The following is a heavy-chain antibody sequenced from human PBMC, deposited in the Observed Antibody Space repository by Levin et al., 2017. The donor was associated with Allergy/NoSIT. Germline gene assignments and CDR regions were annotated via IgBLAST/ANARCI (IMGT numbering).Heavy chain of an antibody. CDR3: ARDNIRLPDAFDI. J-gene: IGHJ3*02. V-gene: IGHV3-9*01. CDR1: GFTFDDYA. Sequence: QSGGSLRLSCAASGFTFDDYAMHWVRQAPGKGLEWVSGISWNSGSIGYADSVKGRFTISRDNAKNSLYLQMNSLRTEDTALYCCARDNIRLPDAFDIWGQGTMVIVSS. CDR2: ISWNSGSI.